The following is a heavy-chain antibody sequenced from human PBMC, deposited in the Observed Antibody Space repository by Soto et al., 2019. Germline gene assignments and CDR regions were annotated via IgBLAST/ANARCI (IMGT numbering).Heavy chain of an antibody. Sequence: PGGSLRLSCAASGFTFNTYGMHWVRQAPGRGLEWVAVISYDGSEKYYVDSVKGRFTISKDNSKNTLYLQMNSLRPEDTAVCYCAKSPNFYCSSPNCYKYYFDHWGQGTRVTVSS. CDR1: GFTFNTYG. V-gene: IGHV3-30*18. CDR3: AKSPNFYCSSPNCYKYYFDH. D-gene: IGHD2-2*02. CDR2: ISYDGSEK. J-gene: IGHJ4*02.